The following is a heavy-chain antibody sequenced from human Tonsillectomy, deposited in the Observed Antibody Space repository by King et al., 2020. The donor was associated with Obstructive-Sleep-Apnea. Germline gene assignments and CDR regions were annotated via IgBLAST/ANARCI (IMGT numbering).Heavy chain of an antibody. V-gene: IGHV5-51*01. CDR1: GYIFTSYW. D-gene: IGHD1-14*01. Sequence: QLVQSGAEVKKPGESLKISCKGSGYIFTSYWIGWVRQMPGKGLEWMGIIYPGNSDTRYNPSFQGQVTIPAEKSISTAYLQWSSLKALDTAMYYCGRHVDGSPYNNWFDPWGQGTLVTVSS. J-gene: IGHJ5*02. CDR3: GRHVDGSPYNNWFDP. CDR2: IYPGNSDT.